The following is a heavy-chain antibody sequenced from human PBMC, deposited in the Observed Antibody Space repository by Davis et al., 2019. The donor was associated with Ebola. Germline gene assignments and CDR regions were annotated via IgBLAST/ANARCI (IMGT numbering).Heavy chain of an antibody. CDR2: LYYSGST. J-gene: IGHJ4*02. V-gene: IGHV4-39*07. D-gene: IGHD3-22*01. CDR1: GASITSGVHY. CDR3: ARNSSGFGPFDS. Sequence: PSETLSLTCTVSGASITSGVHYWGWIRQPPGKGLEWIASLYYSGSTYYNPSLKSRVTISVDTSTNQISLELSSVTAADTAVYYCARNSSGFGPFDSWGQGTQVTVSS.